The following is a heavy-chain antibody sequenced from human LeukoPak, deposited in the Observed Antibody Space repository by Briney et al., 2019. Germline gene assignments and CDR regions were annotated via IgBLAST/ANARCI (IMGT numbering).Heavy chain of an antibody. J-gene: IGHJ4*02. CDR3: ARHVGMATISPFGY. V-gene: IGHV5-51*01. D-gene: IGHD5-24*01. CDR1: GYSFTSYW. CDR2: IYPGDSDT. Sequence: GESLQIPCKGSGYSFTSYWIGWVRQLPGKGLEWMGIIYPGDSDTRYSPSFQGQVTVSADKSISTAYLQWSSLKASDTAMYYCARHVGMATISPFGYWGQGTLVTVSS.